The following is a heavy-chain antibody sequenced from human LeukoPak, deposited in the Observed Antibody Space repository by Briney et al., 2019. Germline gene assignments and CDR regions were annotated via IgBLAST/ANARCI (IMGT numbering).Heavy chain of an antibody. D-gene: IGHD3-10*01. Sequence: SETLSLTCTVSGGSISSYYWSWIRQPPGKGLEWIGYIYYSGSTNYNPSLKSRVTISVDTSKNQFSLKLSSVTAADTAVYYCARGTYYGSGEVYYYYYMDVWGKRTTVTISS. J-gene: IGHJ6*03. V-gene: IGHV4-59*01. CDR2: IYYSGST. CDR1: GGSISSYY. CDR3: ARGTYYGSGEVYYYYYMDV.